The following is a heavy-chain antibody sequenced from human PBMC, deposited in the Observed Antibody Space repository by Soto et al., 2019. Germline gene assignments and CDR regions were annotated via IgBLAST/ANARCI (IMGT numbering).Heavy chain of an antibody. CDR2: ISYDGSNK. D-gene: IGHD2-15*01. Sequence: GGSLRLSCAASGFTFSSYAMHWVRQAPGKGLEWVAVISYDGSNKYYADSVKGRFTISRDNSKNTLYLQMNSLRAEDTAVYYCARDRVRGDCSGGSCYDGMDVWGQGTTVTVSS. V-gene: IGHV3-30-3*01. J-gene: IGHJ6*02. CDR3: ARDRVRGDCSGGSCYDGMDV. CDR1: GFTFSSYA.